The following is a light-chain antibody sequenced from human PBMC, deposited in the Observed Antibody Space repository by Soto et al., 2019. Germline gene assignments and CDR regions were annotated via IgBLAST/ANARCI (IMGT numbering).Light chain of an antibody. J-gene: IGKJ1*01. V-gene: IGKV3-20*01. CDR1: QSVSSSY. CDR2: GAS. CDR3: QLYVTSLTT. Sequence: MEFAEPRGTLTLNQGERATLSCRVSQSVSSSYLAWYQQIPGQAPRLLIYGASSRATGIPDRFIGSGSGTTFTLAILPLEPEDFPVYYCQLYVTSLTTFGHVTKVDVK.